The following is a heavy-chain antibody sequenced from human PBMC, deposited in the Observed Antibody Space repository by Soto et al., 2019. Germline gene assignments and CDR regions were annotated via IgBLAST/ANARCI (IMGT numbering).Heavy chain of an antibody. Sequence: ASVKVSCKASGYTFTGYYMHWVRQAPGQGLEWMGWINPNSGGTNYAQKFQGWVTMTRDTSISTAYMELSRLRSDDTAVYYCARDSFGAFNYFDYWGQGTLVPVSS. CDR2: INPNSGGT. CDR3: ARDSFGAFNYFDY. CDR1: GYTFTGYY. D-gene: IGHD3-10*01. J-gene: IGHJ4*02. V-gene: IGHV1-2*04.